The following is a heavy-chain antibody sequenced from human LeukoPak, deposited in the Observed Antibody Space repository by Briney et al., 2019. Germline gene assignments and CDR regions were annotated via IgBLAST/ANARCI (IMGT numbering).Heavy chain of an antibody. D-gene: IGHD3-3*01. CDR2: ISSSGSTI. J-gene: IGHJ5*02. CDR3: ARTYYDFWSGYPREFDP. CDR1: GFTFSDYY. V-gene: IGHV3-11*04. Sequence: GGSLRLSCAASGFTFSDYYMSWIRQAPGKGLEWVSYISSSGSTIYYADSVKGRFTISRDNAKNSLYLQMNSLRAEDTAVYYCARTYYDFWSGYPREFDPWGQGTLVTVSS.